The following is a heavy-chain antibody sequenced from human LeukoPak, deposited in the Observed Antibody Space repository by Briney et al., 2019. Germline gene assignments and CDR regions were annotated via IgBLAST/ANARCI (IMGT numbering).Heavy chain of an antibody. J-gene: IGHJ4*02. Sequence: GGSLRLSCAASGFTFSSFSMTWVRQAPGKGLEWVSSIIVSGTTYYTDSVKGRFTISRDSFRGTLFLQMDSLRVEDTAVYFCAKGSVGNADFASWGQGALVTVSS. CDR3: AKGSVGNADFAS. V-gene: IGHV3-23*01. CDR2: IIVSGTT. CDR1: GFTFSSFS. D-gene: IGHD6-25*01.